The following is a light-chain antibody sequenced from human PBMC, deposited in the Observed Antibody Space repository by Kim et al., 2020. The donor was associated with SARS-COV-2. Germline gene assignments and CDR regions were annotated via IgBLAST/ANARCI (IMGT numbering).Light chain of an antibody. V-gene: IGLV4-60*03. Sequence: SSVKLTRTLSSGHSSYIIAWHQQQPGKAPRYLMKLEGSGSYNEGSGVPDRFSGSSSGADRYLTISNLQSEDEADYYCETWDSNPWVFGGGTKLTVL. J-gene: IGLJ3*02. CDR1: SGHSSYI. CDR2: LEGSGSY. CDR3: ETWDSNPWV.